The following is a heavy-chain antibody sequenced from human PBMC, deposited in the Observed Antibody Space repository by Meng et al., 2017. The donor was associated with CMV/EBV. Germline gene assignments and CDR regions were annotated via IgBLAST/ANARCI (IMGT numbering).Heavy chain of an antibody. CDR1: GGSVSSGSYY. V-gene: IGHV4-61*01. D-gene: IGHD6-13*01. Sequence: SETLSLTCTVSGGSVSSGSYYWSWIRQPPGKGLEWIGYIYYSGSTYYNPSLKSRVTISVDTSKNQFSLKLSSVTAADTAVYYCARGIIAAAASSVDYYYYGMDVWGQGTTVTVSS. J-gene: IGHJ6*02. CDR2: IYYSGST. CDR3: ARGIIAAAASSVDYYYYGMDV.